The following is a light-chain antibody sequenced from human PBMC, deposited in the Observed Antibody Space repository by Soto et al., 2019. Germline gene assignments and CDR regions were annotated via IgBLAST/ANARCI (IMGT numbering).Light chain of an antibody. CDR3: CSFAVGAALV. CDR2: EGT. Sequence: QSALTQPASVSASPGQSITISCTGTSSNVGTYDLVSWYQHHPDKAPKLIIYEGTKRPSGISSRFSGSKSGNTASLTISGLHAEDDADYYCCSFAVGAALVFGGGTKLTVL. CDR1: SSNVGTYDL. V-gene: IGLV2-23*01. J-gene: IGLJ2*01.